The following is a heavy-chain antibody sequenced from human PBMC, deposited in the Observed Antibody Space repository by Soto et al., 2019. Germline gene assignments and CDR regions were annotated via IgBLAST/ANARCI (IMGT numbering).Heavy chain of an antibody. Sequence: GGSLRLSCAASGFTFSDYTMTWVRQAPGKVLECISVILADYNTYYAGSVRGRFTISRDNSKNTLYLEMNSLRAEDTAVYYCARRTEGYFGYWGQGALVTVSS. CDR3: ARRTEGYFGY. CDR2: ILADYNT. CDR1: GFTFSDYT. J-gene: IGHJ4*02. V-gene: IGHV3-23*03.